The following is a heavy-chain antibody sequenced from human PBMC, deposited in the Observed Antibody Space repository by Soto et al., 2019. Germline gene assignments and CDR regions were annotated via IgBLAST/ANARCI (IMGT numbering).Heavy chain of an antibody. D-gene: IGHD3-16*02. CDR2: INHRGST. Sequence: QVQLQQWGAGLLKPAETLSLTCAVYGGSFSGYYWSWIRQPPGKGLEWIGEINHRGSTNYNPSLKSRVTISVEMSKNKFSLNLSSVTAADTAVYYCARGRDYDYLWGSYRAFDYWGQGTLVTVSS. J-gene: IGHJ4*02. V-gene: IGHV4-34*01. CDR3: ARGRDYDYLWGSYRAFDY. CDR1: GGSFSGYY.